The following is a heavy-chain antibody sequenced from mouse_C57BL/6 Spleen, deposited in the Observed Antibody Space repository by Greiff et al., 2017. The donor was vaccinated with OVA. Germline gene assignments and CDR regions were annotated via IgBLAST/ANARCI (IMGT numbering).Heavy chain of an antibody. J-gene: IGHJ4*01. Sequence: VQLQQSGPGLVQPSQSLSITCTVSGFSLTSYGVHWVRQSPGKGLEWLGVIWRGGSTDYNAAFMSRLSITKDNSKRQVFFKMNSLQADDTAIYYCATRYDYDERGYAMDYWGQGTSVTVSS. CDR1: GFSLTSYG. D-gene: IGHD2-4*01. V-gene: IGHV2-5*01. CDR2: IWRGGST. CDR3: ATRYDYDERGYAMDY.